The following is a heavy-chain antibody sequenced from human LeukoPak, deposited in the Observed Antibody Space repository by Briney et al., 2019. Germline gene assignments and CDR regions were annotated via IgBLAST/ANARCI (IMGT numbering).Heavy chain of an antibody. CDR3: ARETSSYAYFNY. D-gene: IGHD5-18*01. CDR1: GFTVSSNY. Sequence: GGSLRLSCAASGFTVSSNYMSWVRQAPGKGLEWVSVIYSGGSTYYADSVKGRFTISRDSSQNTLYLQMSSLRVEDTAVYYCARETSSYAYFNYWGQGTLVTVSS. J-gene: IGHJ4*02. V-gene: IGHV3-53*01. CDR2: IYSGGST.